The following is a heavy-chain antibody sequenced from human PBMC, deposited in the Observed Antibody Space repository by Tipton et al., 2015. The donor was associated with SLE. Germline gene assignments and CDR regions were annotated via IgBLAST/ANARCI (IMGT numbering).Heavy chain of an antibody. J-gene: IGHJ1*01. CDR2: FFYSESTY. V-gene: IGHV4-59*12. CDR1: GGSISSNY. CDR3: ARETLTGTITF. Sequence: TLSLTCSVSGGSISSNYWIWIRQPPGKGLEWIGSFFYSESTYYYNPSLKSRITMFLDTSKNQFSLSLSSVTAADTAMYYCARETLTGTITFWGQGTLVTVSS. D-gene: IGHD1-7*01.